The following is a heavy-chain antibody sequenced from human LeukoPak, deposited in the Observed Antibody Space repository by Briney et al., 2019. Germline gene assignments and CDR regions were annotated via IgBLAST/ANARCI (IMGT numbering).Heavy chain of an antibody. CDR2: IKKDGSDK. D-gene: IGHD5-24*01. CDR1: GFTFSSYW. CDR3: AKDPEMATITGHYFDY. Sequence: GGSLRLSCAASGFTFSSYWMTWVRQAPGKGLEWVANIKKDGSDKYYVASVKGRFTISRDNAKNSLYLQMDSLSAEDTAVYYCAKDPEMATITGHYFDYWGQGTLVTVSS. V-gene: IGHV3-7*01. J-gene: IGHJ4*02.